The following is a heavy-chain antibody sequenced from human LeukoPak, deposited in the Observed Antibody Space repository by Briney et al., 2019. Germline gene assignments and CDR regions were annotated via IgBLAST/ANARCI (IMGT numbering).Heavy chain of an antibody. V-gene: IGHV1-46*01. J-gene: IGHJ4*02. CDR2: INPSGGST. CDR1: AYTFTIYY. D-gene: IGHD3-16*01. CDR3: AREWGLWYYFDY. Sequence: PSVTVCFNASAYTFTIYYMHWGRQAPGQGHELMGIINPSGGSTSYAQKFQGRVTMTTDASTSTVYMELSSLRSEDTAVYYCAREWGLWYYFDYWGQGTLVTVSS.